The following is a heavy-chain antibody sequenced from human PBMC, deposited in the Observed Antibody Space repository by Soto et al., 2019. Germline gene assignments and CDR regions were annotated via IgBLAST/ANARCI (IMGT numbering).Heavy chain of an antibody. D-gene: IGHD2-2*01. CDR2: ISAYTDTP. Sequence: ASVKVSCKASGYTFTNFGVTWVRRAPGQGLEWMGWISAYTDTPNYAQKFQGRVTMTIDTSTSTAYMDLRSPTSDDTAVYYCARVIPGVEAWLDPWGQGTLVTVSS. CDR1: GYTFTNFG. CDR3: ARVIPGVEAWLDP. J-gene: IGHJ5*02. V-gene: IGHV1-18*01.